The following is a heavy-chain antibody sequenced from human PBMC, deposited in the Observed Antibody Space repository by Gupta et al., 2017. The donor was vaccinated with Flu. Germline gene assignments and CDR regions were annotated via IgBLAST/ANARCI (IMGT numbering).Heavy chain of an antibody. J-gene: IGHJ4*02. Sequence: QVQLQQWGAGLLKPSETLSLTCAVYGGSFSGYYWSWIRQPPGKGLEWIGEINHSGSTNYNPSLKSRVTISVDTSKNQFSLKLSSVTAADTAVYYCARGGSGDSTIFGVVTNPHFDYWGQGTLVTVSS. CDR2: INHSGST. V-gene: IGHV4-34*01. CDR3: ARGGSGDSTIFGVVTNPHFDY. CDR1: GGSFSGYY. D-gene: IGHD3-3*01.